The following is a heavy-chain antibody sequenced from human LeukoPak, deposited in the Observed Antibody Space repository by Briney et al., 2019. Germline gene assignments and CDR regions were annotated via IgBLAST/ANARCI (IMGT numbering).Heavy chain of an antibody. J-gene: IGHJ3*02. CDR2: INQDGSTQ. CDR1: GFPFSGYW. Sequence: GGSLRLSCAASGFPFSGYWMDWVRQAPGKGMECVANINQDGSTQYYAASVKGRFTISRDNAKSSLYLQMNILRAEDTAVYYCARGVHEYRRAFHIWGQGTMVTVSS. V-gene: IGHV3-7*01. D-gene: IGHD2-2*01. CDR3: ARGVHEYRRAFHI.